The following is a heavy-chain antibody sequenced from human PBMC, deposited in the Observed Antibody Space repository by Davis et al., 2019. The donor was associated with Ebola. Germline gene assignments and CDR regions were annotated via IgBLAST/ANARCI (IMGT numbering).Heavy chain of an antibody. J-gene: IGHJ4*02. CDR1: GYTFTSYG. CDR3: ARGSGYGDYEYFDY. CDR2: ISGYNGNT. Sequence: ASVKVSCKASGYTFTSYGLSWVRQAPGQGLEWMGWISGYNGNTNYAQKLQDRVTMTTDTSTRTAYMELRSLRSDDTAVYYCARGSGYGDYEYFDYWGQGTLVTVSS. D-gene: IGHD4-17*01. V-gene: IGHV1-18*01.